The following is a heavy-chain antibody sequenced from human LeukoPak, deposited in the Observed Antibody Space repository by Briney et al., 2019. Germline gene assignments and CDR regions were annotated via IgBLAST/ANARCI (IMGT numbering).Heavy chain of an antibody. CDR2: IYTSGST. Sequence: KPSETLSLTCTVSGGSISSYYWSWIRQPAGKGLEWIGRIYTSGSTNYNPSLKSRVTMSVDTSKNQFSLKLSSVTAADTAVYYCARLESELSVGYSWFDPWGQGTLVTVSS. CDR1: GGSISSYY. V-gene: IGHV4-4*07. D-gene: IGHD1-14*01. J-gene: IGHJ5*02. CDR3: ARLESELSVGYSWFDP.